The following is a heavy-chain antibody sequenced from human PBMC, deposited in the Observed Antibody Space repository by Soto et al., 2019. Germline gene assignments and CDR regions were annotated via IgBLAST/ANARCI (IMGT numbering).Heavy chain of an antibody. CDR1: GGSISSSSYY. Sequence: QLPLQESGPGLVKPSETLSLTCTVSGGSISSSSYYWGWIRQPPGKGLEWIGSIYYSGNTYYNPSLKRRVTISVDTSKNQFSLKLSSVTAADTAVYYCARQTTGGYAIDHWGQGTLVTVSS. CDR3: ARQTTGGYAIDH. J-gene: IGHJ4*02. CDR2: IYYSGNT. D-gene: IGHD4-17*01. V-gene: IGHV4-39*01.